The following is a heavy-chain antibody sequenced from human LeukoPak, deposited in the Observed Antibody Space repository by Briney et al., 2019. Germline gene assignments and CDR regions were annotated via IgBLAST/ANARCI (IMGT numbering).Heavy chain of an antibody. CDR1: GFTFSSYT. CDR2: ISSSSDYE. V-gene: IGHV3-21*01. CDR3: AKDSSSSNYYYGMDV. J-gene: IGHJ6*02. D-gene: IGHD6-6*01. Sequence: PGGSLRLSCAASGFTFSSYTMNWVHQAPGKGLEWVSAISSSSDYEYYADSVKGRFAISRDNAKNSLYLQMNSLRAEDTAVYYCAKDSSSSNYYYGMDVWGQGTTVTVSS.